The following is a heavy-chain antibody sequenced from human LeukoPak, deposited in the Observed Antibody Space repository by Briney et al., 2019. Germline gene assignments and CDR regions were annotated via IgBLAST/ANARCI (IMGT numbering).Heavy chain of an antibody. CDR3: ARVIAAAGYYYYYYYMDV. CDR1: GYTFTRYG. CDR2: ISAYNGNT. J-gene: IGHJ6*03. Sequence: ASVKVSCKASGYTFTRYGISWVRQAPGQGLEWMGWISAYNGNTNYAQKLQGRVTMTTDTSTSTAYMELRSLRSDDTAVYYCARVIAAAGYYYYYYYMDVWGKGTTVTISS. V-gene: IGHV1-18*01. D-gene: IGHD6-13*01.